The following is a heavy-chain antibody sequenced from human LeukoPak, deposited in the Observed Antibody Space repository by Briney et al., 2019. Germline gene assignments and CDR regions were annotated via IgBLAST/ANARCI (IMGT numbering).Heavy chain of an antibody. V-gene: IGHV4-59*12. CDR3: ARSCRILDIVATIRARLGGNGFDI. J-gene: IGHJ3*02. CDR2: IYYSGST. Sequence: SETLSLTCTVSDGSINSYYWSWIRQPPGKGLEWIGYIYYSGSTNYNPSLKSRVTISVDTSKNQFSLKLSSVTAADKAVYYCARSCRILDIVATIRARLGGNGFDIWGQGTMVTVSS. CDR1: DGSINSYY. D-gene: IGHD5-12*01.